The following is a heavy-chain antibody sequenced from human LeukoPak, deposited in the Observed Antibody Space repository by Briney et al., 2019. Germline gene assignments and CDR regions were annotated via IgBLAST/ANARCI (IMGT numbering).Heavy chain of an antibody. CDR1: GFTFSSYA. V-gene: IGHV3-23*01. D-gene: IGHD3-10*01. Sequence: PGGSLRLSCAASGFTFSSYAMSWVRQAPGKGLEWVSGISGSGGSTFYADSVKGRFTISRDNSKNTLYLQMNSLRAEDTAVYYCASGGSGNALYYWGQGTLVTVSS. CDR2: ISGSGGST. CDR3: ASGGSGNALYY. J-gene: IGHJ4*02.